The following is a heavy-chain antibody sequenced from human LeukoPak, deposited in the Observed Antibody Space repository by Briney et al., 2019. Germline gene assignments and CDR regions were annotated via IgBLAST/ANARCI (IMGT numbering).Heavy chain of an antibody. CDR1: GFTFSSYA. CDR3: AKDWGTAYYYGMDV. V-gene: IGHV3-23*01. D-gene: IGHD3-16*01. J-gene: IGHJ6*02. Sequence: GGSLRLSCAASGFTFSSYAVSWVRQAPGKGLEWVSAISGSGGSTYYADSVKGRFTISRDNSKNTLYLQMNSLRAEDTAVYYCAKDWGTAYYYGMDVWGQGTTVTVSS. CDR2: ISGSGGST.